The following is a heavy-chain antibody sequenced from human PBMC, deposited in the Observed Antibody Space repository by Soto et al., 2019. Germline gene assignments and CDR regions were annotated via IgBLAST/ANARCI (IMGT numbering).Heavy chain of an antibody. V-gene: IGHV3-7*05. CDR3: ARDWGTPGRGSAVGYYYHYGMDV. D-gene: IGHD1-1*01. J-gene: IGHJ6*02. Sequence: EVQLVESGGGLVQPGGSLRLSCIASEFTFNTYWMNWVRQAPGKGLEWVANIKEDGSEKYYVDSVKGRFTISRDNAKNSLYLQMKSLRGEDTAVYYCARDWGTPGRGSAVGYYYHYGMDVWGQGTTVTVSS. CDR1: EFTFNTYW. CDR2: IKEDGSEK.